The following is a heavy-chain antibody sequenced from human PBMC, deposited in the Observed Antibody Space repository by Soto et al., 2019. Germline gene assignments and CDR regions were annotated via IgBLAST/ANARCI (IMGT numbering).Heavy chain of an antibody. CDR3: ATETGVRGYDYFEY. D-gene: IGHD5-12*01. CDR1: GLTFSTSW. Sequence: WGSLRLSCVVSGLTFSTSWMSWVRQAPGKGREWVANINEDGSEEDYVDSVKGRFTISRDNAKNSLYLQMDTLRAEDTAVYYCATETGVRGYDYFEYWGQGTLVSVSS. J-gene: IGHJ4*02. CDR2: INEDGSEE. V-gene: IGHV3-7*05.